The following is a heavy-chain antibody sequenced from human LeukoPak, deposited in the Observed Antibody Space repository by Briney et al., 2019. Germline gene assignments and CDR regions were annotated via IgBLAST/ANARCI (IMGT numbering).Heavy chain of an antibody. CDR3: ARDLSDRYCSSTSCYEYNWFDP. V-gene: IGHV3-30*03. J-gene: IGHJ5*02. CDR2: ISYDGSNK. CDR1: GFTFSSYG. D-gene: IGHD2-2*01. Sequence: GGSLRLSCAASGFTFSSYGMHWVRQAPGKGLEWVAVISYDGSNKYYADSVKGRFTISRDNAKNSLYLQMNSLRAEDTAVYYCARDLSDRYCSSTSCYEYNWFDPWGQGTLVTVSS.